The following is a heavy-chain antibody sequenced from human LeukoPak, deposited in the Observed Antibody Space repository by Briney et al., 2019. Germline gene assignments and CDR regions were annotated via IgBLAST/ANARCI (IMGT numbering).Heavy chain of an antibody. V-gene: IGHV4-39*01. CDR3: ARSTVTIWFDP. Sequence: SETLSLTCTVSGGSISSSSYYWGWIRQPPGKGLEWIGSIYYSGSTYYNPSLKSRVTISVDTSMNQFSLKLSSVTAADTAVYYCARSTVTIWFDPWGQGTLVTVSS. J-gene: IGHJ5*02. D-gene: IGHD4-17*01. CDR2: IYYSGST. CDR1: GGSISSSSYY.